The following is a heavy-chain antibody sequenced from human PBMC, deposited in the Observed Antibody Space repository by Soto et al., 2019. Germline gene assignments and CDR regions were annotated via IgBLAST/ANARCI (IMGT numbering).Heavy chain of an antibody. J-gene: IGHJ4*02. V-gene: IGHV1-69*04. CDR1: GGTFSSYA. D-gene: IGHD3-10*01. Sequence: SVKVSCKASGGTFSSYAISWVRQAPGQGLEWMGRIIPILGIANYAQKFQGRVTITADKSTSTAYMELSSLRSEDTAVYYCARDRRLLWFGELLYYFDYWGQGTLVTVSS. CDR2: IIPILGIA. CDR3: ARDRRLLWFGELLYYFDY.